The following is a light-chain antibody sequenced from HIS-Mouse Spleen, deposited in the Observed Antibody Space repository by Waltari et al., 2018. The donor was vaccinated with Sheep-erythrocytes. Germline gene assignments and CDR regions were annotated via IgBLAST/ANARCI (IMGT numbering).Light chain of an antibody. CDR2: DVS. J-gene: IGLJ1*01. CDR3: CSYAGSYNHV. V-gene: IGLV2-11*01. Sequence: QSALPQPRSVSGSPGQSVTISCTGTSSDVVGYNYVSWYQQHPGKAPKLMMYDVSKRPSGVPDRFSGSKSGNTTSLTISGLQAEDEADYYCCSYAGSYNHVFATGTKVTVL. CDR1: SSDVVGYNY.